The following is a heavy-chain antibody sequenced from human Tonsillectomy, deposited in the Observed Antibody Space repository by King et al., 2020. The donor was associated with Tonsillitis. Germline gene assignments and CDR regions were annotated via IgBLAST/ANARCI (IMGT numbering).Heavy chain of an antibody. V-gene: IGHV4-59*08. CDR2: FYSSGNT. CDR3: ARASLRYFDWLIDY. Sequence: QLQESGPGLVKPSETLSLTCTVSGGSISSYYWSWIRQPPGKGLEWIGFFYSSGNTSYNPSLKSRVTISVDTSKNQFSLKLSSVTAADTAVYYCARASLRYFDWLIDYWGQGTLVTVSS. CDR1: GGSISSYY. D-gene: IGHD3-9*01. J-gene: IGHJ4*02.